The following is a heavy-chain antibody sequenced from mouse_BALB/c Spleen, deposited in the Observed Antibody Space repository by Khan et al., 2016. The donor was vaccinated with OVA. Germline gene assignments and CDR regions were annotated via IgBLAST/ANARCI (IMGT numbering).Heavy chain of an antibody. CDR2: IIPSTVYT. V-gene: IGHV1-4*01. J-gene: IGHJ4*01. Sequence: QVQLKQSGAELARPGASVKMSCKASGYTFTSYTMHWVKQRPGQGLEWIGYIIPSTVYTNYNQKFKDKATLTADKSSSTAYMQLSSLTSEDSAVYYCARDCQYSGSRGAMDYWGQGTPVTVSS. D-gene: IGHD1-1*01. CDR3: ARDCQYSGSRGAMDY. CDR1: GYTFTSYT.